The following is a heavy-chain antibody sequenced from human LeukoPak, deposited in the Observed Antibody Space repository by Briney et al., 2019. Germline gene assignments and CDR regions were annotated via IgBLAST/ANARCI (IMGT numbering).Heavy chain of an antibody. D-gene: IGHD2-2*01. CDR2: ISAYNGNT. CDR1: GYTFTGYG. CDR3: ARVEYQLPRSYYMDV. V-gene: IGHV1-18*01. J-gene: IGHJ6*03. Sequence: ASVKVSCTASGYTFTGYGISWVRQAPGQGLEWMGWISAYNGNTNYAQKLQGRVTMTTDTSTSTAYMELRSLRSDDTAVYYCARVEYQLPRSYYMDVWGKGTTVTVSS.